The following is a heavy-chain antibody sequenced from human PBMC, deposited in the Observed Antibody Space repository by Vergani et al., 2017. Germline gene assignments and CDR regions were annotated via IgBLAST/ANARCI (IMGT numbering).Heavy chain of an antibody. D-gene: IGHD2-15*01. CDR2: IYYSGST. Sequence: QVQLQESGPGLVKPSETLSLTCTVSGGSISSYYWSWIRQPPGKGLEWIGYIYYSGSTYYNPSLKSRVTISVDTSKNQFYLKLSSVTAADTAVYYCARDQEDCSGGSCYSGSGWFDPWGQGTLVTVSS. J-gene: IGHJ5*02. V-gene: IGHV4-59*12. CDR3: ARDQEDCSGGSCYSGSGWFDP. CDR1: GGSISSYY.